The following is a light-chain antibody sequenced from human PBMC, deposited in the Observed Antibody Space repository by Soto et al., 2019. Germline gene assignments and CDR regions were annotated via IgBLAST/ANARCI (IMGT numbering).Light chain of an antibody. V-gene: IGKV3-15*01. J-gene: IGKJ1*01. CDR3: QQYNNWPPLT. CDR2: GAS. CDR1: QSVSSN. Sequence: EIVMTQSPATLSVSPGERATLSCRASQSVSSNLAWYQQKPGQAPRLLIYGASTRATGIPARFSGSGSGTEFTLTISSLQSEDFAVYYCQQYNNWPPLTFGQGTKVDIK.